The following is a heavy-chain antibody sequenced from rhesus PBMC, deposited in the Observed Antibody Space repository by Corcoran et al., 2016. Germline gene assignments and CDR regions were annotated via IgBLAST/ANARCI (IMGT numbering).Heavy chain of an antibody. Sequence: QVQLQESGPGVVKPSETLSLTCAVSGGSISDSYRWSWIRQPPGKGLECIGYIYGSSTSTNYNPSLKSRVTISNATSKNQFSLKLSSVTAADTAVYYCARESSGYSLYYFDYWGQGVLVTVSS. V-gene: IGHV4S10*01. CDR3: ARESSGYSLYYFDY. D-gene: IGHD5-24*01. CDR1: GGSISDSYR. J-gene: IGHJ4*01. CDR2: IYGSSTST.